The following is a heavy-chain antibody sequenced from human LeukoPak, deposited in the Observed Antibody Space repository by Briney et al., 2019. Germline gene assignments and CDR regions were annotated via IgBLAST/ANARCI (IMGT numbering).Heavy chain of an antibody. D-gene: IGHD6-19*01. CDR2: IYYTGST. V-gene: IGHV4-61*01. CDR1: GGSVSSGSYY. Sequence: ASETLSLTCTVSGGSVSSGSYYWSWIRQPPGKGLEWIGYIYYTGSTNYNPSLKSRVTMSVDTSKNQFSLKLSSVTAADTAVYYCARDDGSGEEDFWGQGTLVTVSS. J-gene: IGHJ4*02. CDR3: ARDDGSGEEDF.